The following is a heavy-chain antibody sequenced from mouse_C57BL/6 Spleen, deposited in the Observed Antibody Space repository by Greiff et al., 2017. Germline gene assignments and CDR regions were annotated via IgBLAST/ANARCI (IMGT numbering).Heavy chain of an antibody. CDR1: GYTFTDYY. D-gene: IGHD6-1*01. CDR3: ATSRYFDY. Sequence: VQLQQSGPELVKPGASVKISCKASGYTFTDYYMNWVKQSHGKSLEWIGDINPNNGGTSYNQKFKGKATLTVDKSSSTAYMELRSLTSEDSAVYYCATSRYFDYWGQGTTLTVAS. CDR2: INPNNGGT. J-gene: IGHJ2*01. V-gene: IGHV1-26*01.